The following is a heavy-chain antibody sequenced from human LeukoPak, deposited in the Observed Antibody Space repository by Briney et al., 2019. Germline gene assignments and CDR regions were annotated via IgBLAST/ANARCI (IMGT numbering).Heavy chain of an antibody. CDR2: VSGSGGTT. CDR3: AKIAVAGTTDGFDI. Sequence: GGSLRLSCAASGLTFSSYAMSWVRQAPGKGLEWVSGVSGSGGTTYYADSAKGRFAISRDNSKNTLYLQMNSLRAEDTAVYYCAKIAVAGTTDGFDIWGQGTMVTVSS. V-gene: IGHV3-23*01. CDR1: GLTFSSYA. J-gene: IGHJ3*02. D-gene: IGHD6-19*01.